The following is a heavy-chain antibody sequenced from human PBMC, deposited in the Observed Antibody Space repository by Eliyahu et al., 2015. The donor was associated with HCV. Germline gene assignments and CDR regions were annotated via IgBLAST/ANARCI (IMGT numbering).Heavy chain of an antibody. V-gene: IGHV3-23*01. CDR3: AKGDDSSGYPYFMYFDY. CDR1: GFTFSKYV. D-gene: IGHD3-22*01. Sequence: EVQLLESGGGFVQSGGSQRLSCEASGFTFSKYVMNWARQAPGKGLEWVAGITGGGHSTFYADTVKGRFTISRDKSKNTLFLQMDSLRAEDTAVYYCAKGDDSSGYPYFMYFDYWGQGIKVTVSS. CDR2: ITGGGHST. J-gene: IGHJ4*02.